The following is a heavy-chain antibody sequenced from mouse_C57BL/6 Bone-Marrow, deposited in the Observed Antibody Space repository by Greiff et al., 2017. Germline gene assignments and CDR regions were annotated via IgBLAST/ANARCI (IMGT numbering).Heavy chain of an antibody. D-gene: IGHD1-1*01. CDR3: AREITTVLDY. J-gene: IGHJ2*01. Sequence: EVQLVESGGGLVKPGGSLKLSCAASGFTFSDYGMHWVRQAPEKGLEWVGYISSGSSTIYYADTVKGRFTISRDNAKNTLFLQMTSLRSEDTAMYYCAREITTVLDYWGQGTTLTVSS. CDR2: ISSGSSTI. V-gene: IGHV5-17*01. CDR1: GFTFSDYG.